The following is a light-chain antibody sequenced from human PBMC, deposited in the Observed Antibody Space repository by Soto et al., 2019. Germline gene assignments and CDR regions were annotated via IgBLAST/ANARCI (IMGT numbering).Light chain of an antibody. CDR2: DVS. CDR1: QSVSNS. Sequence: EIVLTQSPATLSLSPGERATLSCWASQSVSNSLAWYQQRPGQSPRLLIYDVSTRATGIPARFGGSGSGTDFTLTISSLVTEDFAVYYCQQRTNWPLTFGGGTKVEI. CDR3: QQRTNWPLT. J-gene: IGKJ4*01. V-gene: IGKV3-11*01.